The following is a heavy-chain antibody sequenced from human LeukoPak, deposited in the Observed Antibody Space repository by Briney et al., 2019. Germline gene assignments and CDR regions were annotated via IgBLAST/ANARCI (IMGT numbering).Heavy chain of an antibody. CDR1: GFTFSNYG. V-gene: IGHV3-33*01. CDR2: IRYDGSKK. Sequence: GSPLRLSCAASGFTFSNYGMHWVRQAPGKGLEWVALIRYDGSKKDYGDSVKGRFTISRDNSKNMVYLQMNSLRVEDTATYYCVRTGETERFEYWGQGALVTVSS. CDR3: VRTGETERFEY. D-gene: IGHD1-1*01. J-gene: IGHJ4*02.